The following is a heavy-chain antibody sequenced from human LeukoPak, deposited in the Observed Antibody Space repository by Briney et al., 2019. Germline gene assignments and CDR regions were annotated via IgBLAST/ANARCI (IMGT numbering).Heavy chain of an antibody. V-gene: IGHV3-30*18. CDR2: ISYDGSNK. CDR1: GFTFSSYG. J-gene: IGHJ6*04. D-gene: IGHD5-12*01. CDR3: AKDPLESGFYYYYGMDV. Sequence: GRSLRLSCAASGFTFSSYGMHWVRQAPGKGLEWVAVISYDGSNKYYADSVKGRFTISRDNSKNTLYLQMNSLRAEDTAVYYCAKDPLESGFYYYYGMDVCGKGTTVTVSS.